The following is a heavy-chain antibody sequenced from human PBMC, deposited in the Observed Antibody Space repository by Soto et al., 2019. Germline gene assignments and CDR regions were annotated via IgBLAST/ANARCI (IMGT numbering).Heavy chain of an antibody. D-gene: IGHD5-12*01. CDR2: INPNSGGT. CDR3: ARDRLVPTIRGMDV. J-gene: IGHJ6*02. V-gene: IGHV1-2*02. Sequence: QVPLVQSGAEVKKPGASVKVSCKASGYTFTDYYMHWVRQAPGQGLEWMGWINPNSGGTKYAQKFQGRVTVTRDTSISTAYMELSRLRSDDTAVYYCARDRLVPTIRGMDVWGQGTTVTVSS. CDR1: GYTFTDYY.